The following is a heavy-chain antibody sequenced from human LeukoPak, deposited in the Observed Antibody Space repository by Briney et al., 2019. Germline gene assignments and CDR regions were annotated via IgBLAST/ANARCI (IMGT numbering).Heavy chain of an antibody. J-gene: IGHJ4*02. D-gene: IGHD3-16*01. Sequence: SETLSLTCTVSGGSISSYYWSWIRQPPGKGLEWIGYIYYSGSTSYNPSLKSRVTMSVDTSKKQISLKVRSVTAADTAVYYCARLRRGSFDYWGQGTLVTVSS. V-gene: IGHV4-59*01. CDR1: GGSISSYY. CDR2: IYYSGST. CDR3: ARLRRGSFDY.